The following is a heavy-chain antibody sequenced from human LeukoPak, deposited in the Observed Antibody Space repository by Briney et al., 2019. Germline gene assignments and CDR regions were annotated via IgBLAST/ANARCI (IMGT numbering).Heavy chain of an antibody. CDR3: ARDRRYITIFGVVIYYFDY. J-gene: IGHJ4*02. CDR2: INPSGGST. D-gene: IGHD3-3*01. CDR1: GYTFTSYY. Sequence: ASVKVSCKASGYTFTSYYMHWVRQAPGQGLEWMGIINPSGGSTSYAQKFQGRATMTRDTSTSTVYMELSSLRSEDTAVYYCARDRRYITIFGVVIYYFDYWGQGTLVTVSS. V-gene: IGHV1-46*01.